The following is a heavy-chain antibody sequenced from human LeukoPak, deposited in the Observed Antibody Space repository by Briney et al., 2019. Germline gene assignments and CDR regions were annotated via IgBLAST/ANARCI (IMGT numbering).Heavy chain of an antibody. V-gene: IGHV3-53*01. CDR3: ARRSGIAVAGAFDY. Sequence: GGSLRLSCTVSGFTVSTNSMSWVRQAPGKGLEWVSFIYSDNTHYSDSVKGRFTISRDNSKNTLYLQMNSLRAGDTAVYYCARRSGIAVAGAFDYWGQGTLVTVSS. D-gene: IGHD6-19*01. CDR1: GFTVSTNS. CDR2: IYSDNT. J-gene: IGHJ4*02.